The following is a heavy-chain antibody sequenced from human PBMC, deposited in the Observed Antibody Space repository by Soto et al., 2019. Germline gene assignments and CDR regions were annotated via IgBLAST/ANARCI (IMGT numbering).Heavy chain of an antibody. CDR2: ISYDGSNK. D-gene: IGHD6-13*01. V-gene: IGHV3-30-3*01. Sequence: QVQLVESGGGVVQPGRSLRLSCAASGFTFSSYAMHWVRQAPGKGLEWVAVISYDGSNKYYADSVKGRFTISRDNSKNTLYLQMNSLRAEDTALYYCAKSYSSNWYDYFDYWGQGTLVTVSS. J-gene: IGHJ4*02. CDR3: AKSYSSNWYDYFDY. CDR1: GFTFSSYA.